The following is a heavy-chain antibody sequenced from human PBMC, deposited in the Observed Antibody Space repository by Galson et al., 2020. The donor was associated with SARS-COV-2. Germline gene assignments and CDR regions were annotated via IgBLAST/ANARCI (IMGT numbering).Heavy chain of an antibody. Sequence: GGSLRLSCASSGLTFSTYTMNWVRQAPGKGPEWLSSMSRSGSQTFYSDSVRGRFTISRDDARNSLYLQMNSLRVEDTAVYYCARAVGTAVVYYWYFDLWGRGALVTVSS. J-gene: IGHJ2*01. CDR2: MSRSGSQT. D-gene: IGHD6-13*01. V-gene: IGHV3-21*01. CDR3: ARAVGTAVVYYWYFDL. CDR1: GLTFSTYT.